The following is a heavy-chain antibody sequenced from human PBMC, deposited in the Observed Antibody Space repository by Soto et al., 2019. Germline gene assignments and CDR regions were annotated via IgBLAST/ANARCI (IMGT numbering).Heavy chain of an antibody. V-gene: IGHV4-39*01. CDR2: IYYSGST. CDR3: ARRRVVVTAIYFDY. CDR1: GGSISSSSYY. J-gene: IGHJ4*02. D-gene: IGHD2-21*02. Sequence: SETLSLTCTVSGGSISSSSYYWGWIRQPPGKGLEWIGSIYYSGSTYYNPSLKSRVTISVDTSKNQFSLKLSSVTAADTAVYYCARRRVVVTAIYFDYWGQGTLVTVSS.